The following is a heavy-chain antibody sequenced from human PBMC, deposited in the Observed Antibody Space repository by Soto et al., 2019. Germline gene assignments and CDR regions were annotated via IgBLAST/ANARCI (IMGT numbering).Heavy chain of an antibody. V-gene: IGHV4-38-2*01. Sequence: SETLSLTCGVSGDPISSGYYWGWIRRPPGKGLEWIGSIFHPGTTHYNPSPALKSRVTISVDTSKKQFSLRLSSVTAADTAVYYCASSSLYGMDVWGQGTTVTSP. CDR2: IFHPGTT. CDR3: ASSSLYGMDV. CDR1: GDPISSGYY. J-gene: IGHJ6*02.